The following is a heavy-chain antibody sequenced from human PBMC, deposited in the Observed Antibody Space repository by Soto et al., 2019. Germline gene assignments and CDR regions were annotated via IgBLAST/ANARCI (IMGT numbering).Heavy chain of an antibody. J-gene: IGHJ4*02. CDR3: ARDPLYFGDIGYFDY. CDR1: GFTFSSHA. D-gene: IGHD3-10*01. CDR2: IDSSSSFI. Sequence: EVQLVESGGSLVKPGGSLRLSCAASGFTFSSHAMNWVRQAPGKGLEWISSIDSSSSFIYYADSVKGRFTISRDNAKNSVFLHMSSLRADDTAVYYCARDPLYFGDIGYFDYWGQGALVTVSS. V-gene: IGHV3-21*06.